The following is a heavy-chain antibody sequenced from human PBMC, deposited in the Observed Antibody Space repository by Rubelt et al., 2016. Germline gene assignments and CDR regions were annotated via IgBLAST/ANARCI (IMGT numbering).Heavy chain of an antibody. CDR2: INPNSGGT. Sequence: QVRLVQSGAEVKEPGASVKVSCKASGYSFTGYYLHWVRQAPGQGLEWMGWINPNSGGTIYAQKFQGRAAMTRDTSITTAYMELSRLRSDDTAVYYCARESIAVADPFDPWGQGTLVTVSS. D-gene: IGHD6-19*01. V-gene: IGHV1-2*02. CDR3: ARESIAVADPFDP. J-gene: IGHJ5*02. CDR1: GYSFTGYY.